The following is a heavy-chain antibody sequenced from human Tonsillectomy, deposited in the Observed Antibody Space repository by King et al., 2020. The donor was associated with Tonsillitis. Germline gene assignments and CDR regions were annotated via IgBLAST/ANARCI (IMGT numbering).Heavy chain of an antibody. D-gene: IGHD3-9*01. V-gene: IGHV3-15*01. Sequence: VQLVESGGGLVKPGGSLRLSCTASGFTFSNAWMSWVRQAPGKGLEWVGRIKSKTDAGTTDYAAPVKGRFTISRDDSKNTLYLQMNSLKTEDTAVYYWMGGYDILTGYYTLYYMDVWGKGTTVTVSS. CDR1: GFTFSNAW. CDR3: MGGYDILTGYYTLYYMDV. J-gene: IGHJ6*03. CDR2: IKSKTDAGTT.